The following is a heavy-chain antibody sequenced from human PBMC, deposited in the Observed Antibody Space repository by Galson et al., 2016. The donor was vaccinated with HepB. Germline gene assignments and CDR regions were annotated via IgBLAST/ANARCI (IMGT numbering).Heavy chain of an antibody. Sequence: PALVKPTQTLTLTCNFSGFPRSSSGEGVGWFRQPPGKALEWLTLIYWDGDQRYSPSLKNRLTITKDTSKNQVVLTMTNMDPVDTATYYCSRSWGSSWNVGRFDPWGPGTLVTVSS. D-gene: IGHD6-13*01. J-gene: IGHJ5*02. V-gene: IGHV2-5*02. CDR3: SRSWGSSWNVGRFDP. CDR1: GFPRSSSGEG. CDR2: IYWDGDQ.